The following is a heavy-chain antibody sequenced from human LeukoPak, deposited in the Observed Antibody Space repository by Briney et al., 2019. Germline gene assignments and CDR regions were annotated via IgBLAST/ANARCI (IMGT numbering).Heavy chain of an antibody. CDR1: GFAVSSNY. Sequence: GGSLRLSCAASGFAVSSNYMSWVHQAPGKGLEWVSVIYSGGSTYYADSVKGRFTISRDNSKNTLYLQMNSLRAEDTAVYYCAREGSGSLYYFDYWGQGTLVTVSS. CDR2: IYSGGST. J-gene: IGHJ4*02. V-gene: IGHV3-66*01. D-gene: IGHD1-26*01. CDR3: AREGSGSLYYFDY.